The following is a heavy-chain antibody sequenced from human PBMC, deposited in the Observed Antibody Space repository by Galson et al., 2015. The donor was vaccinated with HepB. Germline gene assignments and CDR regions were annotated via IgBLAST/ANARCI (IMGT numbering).Heavy chain of an antibody. CDR1: GFTFSSYW. J-gene: IGHJ4*02. D-gene: IGHD2-2*02. V-gene: IGHV3-7*03. CDR3: ARDLGGDIVVVPAAIPRGGFDY. CDR2: IKQDGSEK. Sequence: SLRLSCAASGFTFSSYWMSWVRQAPGKGLEWVANIKQDGSEKYYVDSVKGRFTISRDNAKNSLYLQMNSLRAEDTAVYYCARDLGGDIVVVPAAIPRGGFDYWGQGTLVTVSS.